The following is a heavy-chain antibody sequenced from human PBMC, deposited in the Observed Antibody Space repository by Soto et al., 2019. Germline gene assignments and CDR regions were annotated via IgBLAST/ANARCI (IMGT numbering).Heavy chain of an antibody. CDR1: GFTVNTFN. CDR3: TLYDALVFDF. D-gene: IGHD2-8*01. CDR2: ISNYDNT. V-gene: IGHV3-21*01. J-gene: IGHJ4*02. Sequence: EVRLEESGGGLVKPGGSLRLSCAASGFTVNTFNMNWVRQAPGKGLEWVSSISNYDNTAYYDSVKGRFTVSRDNAKNSLFLQMNSLRAEDTAVYYCTLYDALVFDFWGQGALVTVSS.